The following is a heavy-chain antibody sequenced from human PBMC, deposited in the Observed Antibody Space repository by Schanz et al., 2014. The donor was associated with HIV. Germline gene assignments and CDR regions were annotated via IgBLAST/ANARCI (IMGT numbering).Heavy chain of an antibody. J-gene: IGHJ6*02. CDR2: ISAGGDNT. CDR1: GFIFRNYD. D-gene: IGHD1-26*01. Sequence: EVQLLESGGDQVQSGGSLRVSCAASGFIFRNYDMTWVRQAPGKGLEWVSLISAGGDNTYYPDSVKGRFTISRDNSKNTLHLQMNSLRAEDTAVYYCARDHLRQQSGSYSPYYYYGMDVWGQGTTVTVSS. CDR3: ARDHLRQQSGSYSPYYYYGMDV. V-gene: IGHV3-23*01.